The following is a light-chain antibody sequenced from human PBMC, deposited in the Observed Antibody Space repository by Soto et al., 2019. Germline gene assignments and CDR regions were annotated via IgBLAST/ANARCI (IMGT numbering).Light chain of an antibody. CDR1: QSVRSH. CDR3: QEYNTWPWT. CDR2: GAS. Sequence: IVMTQSPATLSVSPGEGVTLSCRASQSVRSHLAWYQQKPGQPPRLLIYGASTRATGIPARFTGSGSGTEFILTITSLQSEDCAVYCCQEYNTWPWTFGQGTKVDI. V-gene: IGKV3-15*01. J-gene: IGKJ1*01.